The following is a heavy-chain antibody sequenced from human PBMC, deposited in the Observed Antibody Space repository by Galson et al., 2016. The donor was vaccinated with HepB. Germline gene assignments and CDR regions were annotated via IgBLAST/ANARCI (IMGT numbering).Heavy chain of an antibody. D-gene: IGHD3-3*01. Sequence: SETLSLTCGVFGGSLSGFYWYWIRQPPGKGLEWIGEISHHGGTKYNSSLKSRVSMSVGTSRTEMSLRLTSVTAADTAVYFCGLLWSGTHYRGQGTLVTVS. CDR3: GLLWSGTHY. CDR2: ISHHGGT. V-gene: IGHV4-34*01. CDR1: GGSLSGFY. J-gene: IGHJ4*02.